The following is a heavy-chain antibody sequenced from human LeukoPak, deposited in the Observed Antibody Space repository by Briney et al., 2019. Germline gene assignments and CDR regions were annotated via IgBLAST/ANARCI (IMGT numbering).Heavy chain of an antibody. Sequence: GGSLRLSCAASGFTFSSYDMHWVRQATGKGLEWVSAIGTAGDTYYPGSVKGRFTISRENAKNSLYLQMNSLRAGDTAVYYCAGGALYDGSVYWPPHFDSGGQGTLVTVS. CDR1: GFTFSSYD. CDR2: IGTAGDT. D-gene: IGHD3-22*01. CDR3: AGGALYDGSVYWPPHFDS. J-gene: IGHJ4*02. V-gene: IGHV3-13*01.